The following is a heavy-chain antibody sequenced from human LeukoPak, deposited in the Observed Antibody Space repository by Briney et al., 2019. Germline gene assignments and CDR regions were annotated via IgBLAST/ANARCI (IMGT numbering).Heavy chain of an antibody. CDR3: ARELRRYYYDSGTYYSAGMDV. Sequence: SETLSLTCTVSGGSISVTTYYWGWIRQPPGKGLEWIGSIYYSGSTYYNPSLKSRVTISVDTSKNQFSLKLTSVTAADTAVYYCARELRRYYYDSGTYYSAGMDVWGQGTTVTVSS. CDR1: GGSISVTTYY. D-gene: IGHD3-10*01. V-gene: IGHV4-39*07. J-gene: IGHJ6*02. CDR2: IYYSGST.